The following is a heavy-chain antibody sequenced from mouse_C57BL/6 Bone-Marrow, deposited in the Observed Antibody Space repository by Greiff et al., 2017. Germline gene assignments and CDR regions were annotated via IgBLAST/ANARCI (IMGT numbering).Heavy chain of an antibody. CDR2: IDPSDSYT. CDR1: GYTFTSYW. Sequence: QVQLQQPGAELVKPGASVKLSCKASGYTFTSYWMQWVKQRPGQGLEWIGEIDPSDSYTNYNQKFKGKATLTVDTSSSTAYMQLSSLTSEDSAVYYCARGEYAYAMDYWGQGTSVTVSS. V-gene: IGHV1-50*01. J-gene: IGHJ4*01. CDR3: ARGEYAYAMDY. D-gene: IGHD5-2*01.